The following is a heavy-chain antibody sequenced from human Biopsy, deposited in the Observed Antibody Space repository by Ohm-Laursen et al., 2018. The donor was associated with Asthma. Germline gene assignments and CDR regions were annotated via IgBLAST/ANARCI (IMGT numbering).Heavy chain of an antibody. J-gene: IGHJ6*02. CDR2: ISYDGSNK. V-gene: IGHV3-30*18. CDR3: AKGSTHGMDV. Sequence: SLRLSCAASGFTFSSYGMHWVRQAPGKGLEWVAVISYDGSNKYYADSVKGRFTISRDNSKNTLYLQMNSLRAEDTAVYYCAKGSTHGMDVWGQGTTVTVSS. CDR1: GFTFSSYG.